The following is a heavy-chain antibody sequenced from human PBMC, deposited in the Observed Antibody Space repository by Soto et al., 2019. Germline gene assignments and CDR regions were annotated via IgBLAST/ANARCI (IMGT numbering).Heavy chain of an antibody. V-gene: IGHV3-30*18. Sequence: QVQLVESGGGVVQPGRSLRLSCAASGFTFSSYGMHWVRQAPGKGLEWVAVISYDGSNKYYADSVKGRFTISRDNSKNTLYLQMNSLRAEDTAVYYCAKDNRYSLAYWGQGTLVTVSS. J-gene: IGHJ4*02. D-gene: IGHD2-15*01. CDR1: GFTFSSYG. CDR2: ISYDGSNK. CDR3: AKDNRYSLAY.